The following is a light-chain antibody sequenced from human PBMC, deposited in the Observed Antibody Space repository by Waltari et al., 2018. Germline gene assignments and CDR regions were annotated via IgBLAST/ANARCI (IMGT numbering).Light chain of an antibody. CDR3: AAWDDSLSGPV. V-gene: IGLV1-47*01. CDR1: SSTIGSNF. Sequence: QSVLTQPPSTSGTPGQRVTISCSGSSSTIGSNFVSWYQHLPGTAPTLLIYRNNQRPSGVPDRFSGSKSGTSASLAISGLRSEDEADYYCAAWDDSLSGPVFGGGTKLTVL. J-gene: IGLJ2*01. CDR2: RNN.